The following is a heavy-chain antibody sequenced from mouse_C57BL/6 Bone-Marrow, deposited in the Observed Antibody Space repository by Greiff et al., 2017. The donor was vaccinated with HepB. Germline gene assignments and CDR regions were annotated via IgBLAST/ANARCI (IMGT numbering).Heavy chain of an antibody. D-gene: IGHD2-4*01. CDR2: IDPSDSYT. CDR3: AREGYDYDPWYFDV. V-gene: IGHV1-69*01. CDR1: GYTFTSYW. Sequence: QVQLQQPGAELVMPGASVKLSCKASGYTFTSYWMHWVKQRPGQGLEWIGEIDPSDSYTNYNQKFKGKSTLTVDKSSSTAYMQLSSLTSEDSAVYYCAREGYDYDPWYFDVWGTGTTVTVSS. J-gene: IGHJ1*03.